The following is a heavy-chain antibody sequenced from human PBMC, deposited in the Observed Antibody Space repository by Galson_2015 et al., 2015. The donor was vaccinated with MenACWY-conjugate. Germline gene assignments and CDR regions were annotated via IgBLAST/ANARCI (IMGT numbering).Heavy chain of an antibody. CDR3: ATLPQGYCGSNSCFGWFES. CDR1: GFTLSSYR. D-gene: IGHD4-23*01. V-gene: IGHV3-33*01. CDR2: IWSDGNKK. Sequence: SLSLSCAASGFTLSSYRMHWVRQSPGTGLEWVALIWSDGNKKSYVDSVRGRFNISRDNSKNTLYLQMNNLRADDTAVYYCATLPQGYCGSNSCFGWFESWGQGTLVTVSS. J-gene: IGHJ5*01.